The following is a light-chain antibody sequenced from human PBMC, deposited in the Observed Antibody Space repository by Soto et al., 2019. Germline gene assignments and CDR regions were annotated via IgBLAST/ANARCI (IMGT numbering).Light chain of an antibody. CDR3: CSYGDNNYFV. V-gene: IGLV2-8*01. J-gene: IGLJ1*01. CDR1: SSDVRGYKY. Sequence: QSALTQPPSASGSPGQSVTISCTGTSSDVRGYKYVAWYQQRPGKAPKLMIYEVNERPSGVPDRCSGSKSGNTASLTVSGLQAEDEADYYCCSYGDNNYFVFGTGTKLTVL. CDR2: EVN.